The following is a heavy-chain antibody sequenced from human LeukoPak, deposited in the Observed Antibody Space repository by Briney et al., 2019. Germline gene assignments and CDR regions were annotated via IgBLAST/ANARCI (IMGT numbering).Heavy chain of an antibody. D-gene: IGHD3-16*01. Sequence: SETLSLTCAVSGVSISSDGYSWSWIRQPQGKDLEWIGYIYHSGNTYYNPCLKSRVTISVDRSKNQFSLKLSSVTAADTGVYYCARDLRGYGMDVWGQGTTVTVSS. CDR1: GVSISSDGYS. CDR3: ARDLRGYGMDV. V-gene: IGHV4-30-2*01. CDR2: IYHSGNT. J-gene: IGHJ6*02.